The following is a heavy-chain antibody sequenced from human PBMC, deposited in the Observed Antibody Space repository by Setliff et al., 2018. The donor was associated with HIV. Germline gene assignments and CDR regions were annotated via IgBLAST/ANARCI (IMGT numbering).Heavy chain of an antibody. D-gene: IGHD3-22*01. CDR3: ARHCYFGRSAYPNYFDY. V-gene: IGHV4-39*01. CDR1: GGSVSSSIYY. Sequence: TLSLTCTVSGGSVSSSIYYWGWIRQPPGKGLEWIGSMYFSEAYYNPSLQSRVTISVDTSKNQFSLRLSSVTAADTAVYYCARHCYFGRSAYPNYFDYWGPGTLVTVSS. CDR2: MYFSEA. J-gene: IGHJ4*02.